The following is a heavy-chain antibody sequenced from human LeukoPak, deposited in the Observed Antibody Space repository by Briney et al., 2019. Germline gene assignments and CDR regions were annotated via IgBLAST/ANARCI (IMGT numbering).Heavy chain of an antibody. CDR2: IKSSSGPK. CDR3: ARAALDSRNYYYGLDV. Sequence: GGSLRLSCAASGFTFSGYYMSWIRQAPGKGLEWVSYIKSSSGPKYYVDSVKGRFTISRDNAKNSLYLQMNSLRAEDTAVYYCARAALDSRNYYYGLDVWGQGTTVTVSS. CDR1: GFTFSGYY. D-gene: IGHD1-14*01. J-gene: IGHJ6*02. V-gene: IGHV3-11*01.